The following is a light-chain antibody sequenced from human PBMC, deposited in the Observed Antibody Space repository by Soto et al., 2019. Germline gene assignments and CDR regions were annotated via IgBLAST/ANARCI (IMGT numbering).Light chain of an antibody. CDR2: DVS. CDR1: SSDVGGYNY. V-gene: IGLV2-11*01. J-gene: IGLJ2*01. Sequence: QSALTQPRSVSGSPGQSVAISCTGTSSDVGGYNYVSWYQQHPGKAPKLMIYDVSGRPSGVPDRFSGSKSGNTASLTISGLQAEDEADDDCCSYAGTYAVFGGGTKLTVL. CDR3: CSYAGTYAV.